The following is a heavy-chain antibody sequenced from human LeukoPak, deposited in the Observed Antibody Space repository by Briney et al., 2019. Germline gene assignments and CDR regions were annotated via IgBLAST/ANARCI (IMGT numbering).Heavy chain of an antibody. CDR3: ASPGIVAAGTDRGFDY. V-gene: IGHV4-39*07. Sequence: PSETLSLTCTVSGGSISSSSYHWVWIRQPPGKGLEWIGSIHYTGNTYYNPSLKSRVTISVDTSKNQFSLKLSSVTAADTAVYYCASPGIVAAGTDRGFDYWGQGTLVTVSS. CDR1: GGSISSSSYH. CDR2: IHYTGNT. J-gene: IGHJ4*02. D-gene: IGHD6-13*01.